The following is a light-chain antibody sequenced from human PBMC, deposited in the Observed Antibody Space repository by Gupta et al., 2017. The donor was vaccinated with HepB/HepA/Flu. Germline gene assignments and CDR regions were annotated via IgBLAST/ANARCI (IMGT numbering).Light chain of an antibody. V-gene: IGKV1-12*01. CDR2: AAS. CDR3: QQSNTFPFT. J-gene: IGKJ3*01. CDR1: HDITNW. Sequence: TQITQSPSSVSASVGDRVTITCRSSHDITNWLAWYQQKPGKAPKLLIYAASSVQSGVPSQFSGSGSGTLFTLTISSLQPEDSATYCCQQSNTFPFTFGPGTKVDIQ.